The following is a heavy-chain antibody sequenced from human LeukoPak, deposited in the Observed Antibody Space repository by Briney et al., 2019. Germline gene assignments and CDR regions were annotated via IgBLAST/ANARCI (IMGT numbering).Heavy chain of an antibody. D-gene: IGHD3-10*01. Sequence: PGGSLRLSCAASGFTFSSYAMSWVRQAPGKGLEWVSAISGSGGSTYYADSVKGRFTISRDNSKNTLYLQMNSLRAEDTAVYYRAKDHRAVWFGELFPRGFYFDYWGQGTLVTVSS. CDR2: ISGSGGST. CDR1: GFTFSSYA. J-gene: IGHJ4*02. V-gene: IGHV3-23*01. CDR3: AKDHRAVWFGELFPRGFYFDY.